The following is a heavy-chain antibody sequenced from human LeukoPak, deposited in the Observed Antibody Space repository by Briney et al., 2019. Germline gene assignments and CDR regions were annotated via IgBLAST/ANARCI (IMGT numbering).Heavy chain of an antibody. CDR1: GYTFTGYY. D-gene: IGHD5-12*01. V-gene: IGHV1-18*04. Sequence: GASVKVSCKASGYTFTGYYMHWVRQAPGQGLEWMGWISAYNDNINYAQKLQGRVTMTTDTSTSTAYMELRSLRSDDTAVYYCARDGGYSGYNSYWGQGTLVTVSS. CDR2: ISAYNDNI. CDR3: ARDGGYSGYNSY. J-gene: IGHJ4*02.